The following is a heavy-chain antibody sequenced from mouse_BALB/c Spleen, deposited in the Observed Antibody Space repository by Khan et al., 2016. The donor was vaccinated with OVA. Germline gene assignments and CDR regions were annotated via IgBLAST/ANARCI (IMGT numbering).Heavy chain of an antibody. CDR2: ISYSGST. V-gene: IGHV3-2*02. J-gene: IGHJ3*01. D-gene: IGHD3-3*01. CDR3: TGGRAY. CDR1: GYSITSDYA. Sequence: EVKLLESGPGLVKPSQSLSLTCTVTGYSITSDYAWNWIRQFPGNKLEWMGYISYSGSTSYTPSLKSRISITRDTSKNQLFLQLNSVTTEDTATNYCTGGRAYWGQGTLVTVSA.